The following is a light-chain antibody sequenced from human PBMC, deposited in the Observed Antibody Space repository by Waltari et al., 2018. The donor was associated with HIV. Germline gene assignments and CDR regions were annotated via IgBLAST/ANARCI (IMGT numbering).Light chain of an antibody. J-gene: IGLJ2*01. CDR1: NIGSRS. Sequence: SYMLTQPPSVSVAPGETARITCEGDNIGSRSVQWYQQKAGQAPVLVCYYDIDRPSRIPARLSSSKSDNTATLTISRVEAGDEADYYWQVWEGDSNQVVLGGGSKLTVL. CDR3: QVWEGDSNQVV. V-gene: IGLV3-21*01. CDR2: YDI.